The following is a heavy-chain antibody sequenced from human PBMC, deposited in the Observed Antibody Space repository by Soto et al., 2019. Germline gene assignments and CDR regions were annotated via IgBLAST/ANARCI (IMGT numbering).Heavy chain of an antibody. Sequence: EVQLLESGGGLVQPGGSLRPSCAASGFTFSSYAMSWVRQAPGKGLEWVSAISGSGGSTYYADSVKGRFTISRDNSKNTLYLQMNSLRAEDTAVYYCAKDPGDYYYYGMDVWGQGTTVTVSS. CDR2: ISGSGGST. D-gene: IGHD3-10*01. CDR3: AKDPGDYYYYGMDV. J-gene: IGHJ6*02. CDR1: GFTFSSYA. V-gene: IGHV3-23*01.